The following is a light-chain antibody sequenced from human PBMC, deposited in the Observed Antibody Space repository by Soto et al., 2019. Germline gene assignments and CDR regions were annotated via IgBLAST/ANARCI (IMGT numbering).Light chain of an antibody. CDR1: SSNIGAGYE. CDR2: ENN. J-gene: IGLJ1*01. Sequence: QLVLTQPPSVSAAPGKRVTISCTGSSSNIGAGYEAHWYQQVPGTAPKLLIYENNNRPSGVPDRFSGSKSGTSASLAITGLQAEDEAEYYCQSYDSSLSGYVFGTGTKLTVL. CDR3: QSYDSSLSGYV. V-gene: IGLV1-40*01.